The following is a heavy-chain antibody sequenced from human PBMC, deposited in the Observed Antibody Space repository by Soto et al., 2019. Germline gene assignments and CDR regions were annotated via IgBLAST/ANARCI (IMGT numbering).Heavy chain of an antibody. CDR1: GGTFSTYA. CDR3: ARYVADITSSYQALPEDYYYGMDV. CDR2: IIPIFGSP. J-gene: IGHJ6*02. Sequence: QEQLVQSGAEIKKPGSSVKISCEASGGTFSTYAFSWVRQAPGQGLEWMGGIIPIFGSPRYAQKFQGRVTITADELLSTAYMELSSLRSDDTAVYYCARYVADITSSYQALPEDYYYGMDVWGQGTTVTVSS. D-gene: IGHD2-2*01. V-gene: IGHV1-69*01.